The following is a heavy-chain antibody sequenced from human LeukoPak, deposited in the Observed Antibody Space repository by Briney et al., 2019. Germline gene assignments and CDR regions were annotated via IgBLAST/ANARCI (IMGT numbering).Heavy chain of an antibody. V-gene: IGHV4-4*07. Sequence: SETLSLTCTVSGGSISSYYWSWIRQPAGKRLEWIGRIHTSGSTNYNPSLKSRVTMPVDTSKNHFSLRLSSVTAADTAVYYCARANSDYSIFDYWGQGTLVTVSS. J-gene: IGHJ4*02. CDR1: GGSISSYY. CDR2: IHTSGST. CDR3: ARANSDYSIFDY. D-gene: IGHD4-4*01.